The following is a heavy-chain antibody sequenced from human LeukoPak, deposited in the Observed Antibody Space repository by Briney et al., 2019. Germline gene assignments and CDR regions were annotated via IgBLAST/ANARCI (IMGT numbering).Heavy chain of an antibody. Sequence: SETLSLTCTVSGGSISSYYWSWIRQPPGKGLEWIGYIYYSGSTYYNPSLKSRVTISVDTSKNQFSLKLSSVTAADTAVYYCARSVRPDAFDIWGQGTMVTVSS. CDR2: IYYSGST. J-gene: IGHJ3*02. CDR1: GGSISSYY. CDR3: ARSVRPDAFDI. V-gene: IGHV4-30-4*01. D-gene: IGHD5/OR15-5a*01.